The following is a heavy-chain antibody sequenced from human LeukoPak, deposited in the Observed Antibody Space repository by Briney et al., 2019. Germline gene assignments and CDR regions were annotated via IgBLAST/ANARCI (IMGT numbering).Heavy chain of an antibody. CDR3: ARAYLAYCGGDCDPYYFDS. D-gene: IGHD2-21*02. Sequence: GGSLRLYCVGSGFTFSSWTMIWVRQASGRGLEWVSYISKSGSPIFYADSVKGRFTISRDNAKNSLYLQMNSLRVEDTAVYYCARAYLAYCGGDCDPYYFDSWGQGTLVTVSS. CDR1: GFTFSSWT. J-gene: IGHJ4*02. CDR2: ISKSGSPI. V-gene: IGHV3-48*01.